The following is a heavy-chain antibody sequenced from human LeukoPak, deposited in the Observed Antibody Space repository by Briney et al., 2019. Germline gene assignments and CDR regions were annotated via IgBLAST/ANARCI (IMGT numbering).Heavy chain of an antibody. Sequence: PGGSLRLSCAASGFTFSSYEMNWVRRAPGKGLEWVSYISSSGSTIYYADSVKGRFTISRDNAKNSLYLQMNSLRAEDTAVYYCARDRAYYDSSGYYGDYFDYWGQGTLVTVSS. D-gene: IGHD3-22*01. CDR3: ARDRAYYDSSGYYGDYFDY. CDR2: ISSSGSTI. J-gene: IGHJ4*02. CDR1: GFTFSSYE. V-gene: IGHV3-48*03.